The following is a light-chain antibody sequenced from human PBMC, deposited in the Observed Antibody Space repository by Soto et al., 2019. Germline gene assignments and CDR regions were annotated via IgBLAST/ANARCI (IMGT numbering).Light chain of an antibody. CDR3: QQSYSSPTT. CDR2: AAS. Sequence: DIQMTQSPSALSSSVGDRVTITCRASQSITNYLDWYQHKPGQAPNLLIYAASTLQAGVPSRFRGSGSGTDFTLTISSLQPEDFATYYCQQSYSSPTTFGQGTKVDIK. J-gene: IGKJ1*01. V-gene: IGKV1-39*01. CDR1: QSITNY.